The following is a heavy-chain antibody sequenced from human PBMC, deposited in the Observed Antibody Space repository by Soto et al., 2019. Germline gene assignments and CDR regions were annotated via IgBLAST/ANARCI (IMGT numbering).Heavy chain of an antibody. CDR1: GGTFSSFV. D-gene: IGHD3-3*01. CDR2: IIPIFGTA. J-gene: IGHJ4*02. V-gene: IGHV1-69*05. CDR3: ARVRVRFLEWLGSEG. Sequence: QVQLVQSGAEVKKPGSSVKVSCKASGGTFSSFVISWVRQAPEQGLEWMGGIIPIFGTANYGQKFQGRVTITTDESTSTAYMELGSLRSEDTAVYYCARVRVRFLEWLGSEGWGQGTRVTVSS.